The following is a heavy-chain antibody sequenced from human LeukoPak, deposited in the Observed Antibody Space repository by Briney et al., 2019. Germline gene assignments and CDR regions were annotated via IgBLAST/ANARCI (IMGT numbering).Heavy chain of an antibody. J-gene: IGHJ4*02. Sequence: PSETLSLTCTVSGSSISDGYYWGWIRQPPGKGLEWIGTIYYSGSTYYNPTLKSRITISVDTSKNQFSLKLNSVTAADTAVYYCAKGGGWSPAVLFDYWGQGTLVTVSS. V-gene: IGHV4-38-2*02. CDR1: GSSISDGYY. D-gene: IGHD6-19*01. CDR2: IYYSGST. CDR3: AKGGGWSPAVLFDY.